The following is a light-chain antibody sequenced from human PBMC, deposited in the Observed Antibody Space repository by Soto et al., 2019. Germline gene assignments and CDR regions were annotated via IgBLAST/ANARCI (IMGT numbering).Light chain of an antibody. CDR1: NIGSES. V-gene: IGLV3-21*04. CDR2: YDS. Sequence: SYELTKPPSVSVAPGKTATITCGGNNIGSESVHWYQQKPGQAPVLVIYYDSDRPSGIPERFSGSNSGNTATLTISRVEAGDEADYYCQVWDSSSDHPDWVFGGGTKLTVL. CDR3: QVWDSSSDHPDWV. J-gene: IGLJ3*02.